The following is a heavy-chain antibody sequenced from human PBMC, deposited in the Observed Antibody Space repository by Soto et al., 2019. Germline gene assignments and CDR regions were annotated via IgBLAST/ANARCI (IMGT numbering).Heavy chain of an antibody. J-gene: IGHJ6*02. CDR3: ARSQGSSTSLEIYYYYYYGMDV. Sequence: QVQLVQSGAEVKKPGSSVNVSCKASGGTFSSYAISWVRHAPGQGLEWMGGIIPISDTTNYAQKFQGRVTITADESTSTAYMELSSLRSEDTAVYYCARSQGSSTSLEIYYYYYYGMDVWGQGTSVTVSS. CDR1: GGTFSSYA. CDR2: IIPISDTT. V-gene: IGHV1-69*01. D-gene: IGHD2-2*01.